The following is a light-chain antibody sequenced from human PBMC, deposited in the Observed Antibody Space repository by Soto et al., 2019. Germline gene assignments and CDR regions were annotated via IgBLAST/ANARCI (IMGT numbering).Light chain of an antibody. CDR2: GAS. CDR3: QQYGSSPRT. Sequence: EIVLTQSPGTLSLSPGERATLSCRASQSVSSSYLAWYQQKPGQAPRLLIYGASSRATAITDRFIGSGSGTDFTLTISRLEPEDFALYYCQQYGSSPRTFGQGTKVEIK. V-gene: IGKV3-20*01. J-gene: IGKJ1*01. CDR1: QSVSSSY.